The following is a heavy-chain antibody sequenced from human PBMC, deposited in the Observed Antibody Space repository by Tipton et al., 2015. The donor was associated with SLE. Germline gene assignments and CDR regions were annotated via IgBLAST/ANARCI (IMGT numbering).Heavy chain of an antibody. Sequence: TLSLTCTVSGGSISSDDYYWTWIRQHPGKGLEWIGHMSYSGSTNYNPSLKSRVTISVDRSQNQFSLRLSSVSAADTAVYYCVRDQVGVGDFDYWGQGALVTVSS. D-gene: IGHD3-16*01. CDR3: VRDQVGVGDFDY. J-gene: IGHJ4*02. CDR1: GGSISSDDYY. CDR2: MSYSGST. V-gene: IGHV4-61*08.